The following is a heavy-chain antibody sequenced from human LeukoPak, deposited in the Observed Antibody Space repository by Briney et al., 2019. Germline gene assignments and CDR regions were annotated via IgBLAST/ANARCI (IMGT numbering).Heavy chain of an antibody. J-gene: IGHJ6*03. D-gene: IGHD2-2*01. CDR2: IVPIFGTA. CDR3: ARSVVPAANYYYYYMDV. CDR1: GGTFSSYA. Sequence: SVKVSCKASGGTFSSYAISWVRQAPGQGLEWMGGIVPIFGTANYAQKFQGRVTITADESTSTAYMELSSLRSEDTAVYYCARSVVPAANYYYYYMDVWGKGTTVTVSS. V-gene: IGHV1-69*13.